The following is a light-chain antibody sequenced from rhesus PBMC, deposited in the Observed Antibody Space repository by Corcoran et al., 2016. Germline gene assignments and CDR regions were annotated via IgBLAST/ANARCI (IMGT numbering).Light chain of an antibody. CDR3: CSFRGGNTII. CDR1: SSDIGGYNG. CDR2: DVT. Sequence: QSALTQSPSVSKSLGQSVTISCSGTSSDIGGYNGVSWYQQYSGTAPILMIYDVTKRPSGVSARLSGSKSGNTASLTISGLQADAGADYFCCSFRGGNTIIFGTGTPLTV. J-gene: IGLJ1*01. V-gene: IGLV2-38*01.